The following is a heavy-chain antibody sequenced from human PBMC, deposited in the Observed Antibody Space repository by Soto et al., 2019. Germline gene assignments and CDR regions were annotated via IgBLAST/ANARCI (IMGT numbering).Heavy chain of an antibody. V-gene: IGHV1-3*01. CDR1: GYTFTSYA. D-gene: IGHD5-12*01. Sequence: QVQLVQSGAEVKKPGASVKVSCKASGYTFTSYAMHWVRQAPGQRLEWMGWINAGNGNTKYSQKFQGSVTITRDTSASTAYMELSSLRSEDTAVYDCARAPGGYNGDGDVWGQGTLVTVSS. J-gene: IGHJ4*02. CDR3: ARAPGGYNGDGDV. CDR2: INAGNGNT.